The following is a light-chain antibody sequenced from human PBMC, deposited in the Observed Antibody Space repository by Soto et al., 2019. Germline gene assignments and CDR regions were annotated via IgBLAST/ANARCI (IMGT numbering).Light chain of an antibody. CDR2: KPS. Sequence: DIQMTQSPSTLSASVGDRVTITCRASQSISTWLAWYQHKPGKAPKLLIYKPSSLEDGVPSRFSGSGSGTEFTLTISSLQPDDFATYSCQQYNTYSRTFGQGTKVETK. J-gene: IGKJ2*02. V-gene: IGKV1-5*03. CDR3: QQYNTYSRT. CDR1: QSISTW.